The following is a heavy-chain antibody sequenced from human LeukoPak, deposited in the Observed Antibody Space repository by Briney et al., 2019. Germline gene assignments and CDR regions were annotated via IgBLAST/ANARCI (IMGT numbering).Heavy chain of an antibody. CDR2: VSAGSTGT. CDR1: GFNFGIYS. D-gene: IGHD3-16*01. V-gene: IGHV3-48*04. J-gene: IGHJ4*02. CDR3: VREKGGFGFVL. Sequence: GGSLRLSSAGSGFNFGIYSMDWVRQAPGKGLEWVAYVSAGSTGTFYAASVKGRFSISRDNAQKSLYLQMNNLRAEDTAIYYCVREKGGFGFVLWGRGTLVTVSS.